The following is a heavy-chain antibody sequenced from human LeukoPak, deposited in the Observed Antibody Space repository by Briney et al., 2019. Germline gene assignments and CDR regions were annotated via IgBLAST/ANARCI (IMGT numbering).Heavy chain of an antibody. CDR1: GYTFIGYY. CDR3: ARHGRVRGYSYGFDY. D-gene: IGHD5-18*01. J-gene: IGHJ4*02. Sequence: APVKVSCKASGYTFIGYYIHWVRQAPGQGLEWMGWINPNSGGTNYAQKFQGRVTMTRDTSISTAYLQWSSLKASDTAMYYCARHGRVRGYSYGFDYWGQGTLVTVSS. CDR2: INPNSGGT. V-gene: IGHV1-2*02.